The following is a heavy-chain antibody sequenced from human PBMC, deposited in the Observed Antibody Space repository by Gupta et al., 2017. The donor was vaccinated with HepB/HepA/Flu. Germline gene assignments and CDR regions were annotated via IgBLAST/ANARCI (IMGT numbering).Heavy chain of an antibody. CDR1: GVSLSNSGVG. CDR2: IYWNDDK. V-gene: IGHV2-5*01. CDR3: ANTFWFEWNGSGSEETNWFDP. D-gene: IGHD3-10*01. J-gene: IGHJ5*02. Sequence: QITLKESGPTLVKPTQTLTLTCSVSGVSLSNSGVGVGWMRQPPGKALEWLALIYWNDDKRYNPSVKKRLTITKDTSRDQVVLTMTNRDPLDTATYFCANTFWFEWNGSGSEETNWFDPWGQGTLVTVSS.